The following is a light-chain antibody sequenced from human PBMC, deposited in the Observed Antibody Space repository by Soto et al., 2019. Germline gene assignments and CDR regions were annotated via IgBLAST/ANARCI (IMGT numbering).Light chain of an antibody. V-gene: IGLV1-44*01. J-gene: IGLJ2*01. Sequence: QSVLTQPPSVPGTPGQRVTISCSGSSSNIGSNTVNWYQQLPGTTPKLVMYSNTRRPSGVPHRFSASKSGTSVSLVISGLQSDDEAEYYCAAWDDSLNGMVFGGGTKLTVL. CDR1: SSNIGSNT. CDR2: SNT. CDR3: AAWDDSLNGMV.